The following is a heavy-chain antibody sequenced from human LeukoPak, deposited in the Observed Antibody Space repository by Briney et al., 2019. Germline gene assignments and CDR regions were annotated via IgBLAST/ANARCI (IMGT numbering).Heavy chain of an antibody. CDR1: GFTFSSYS. CDR2: ISSSSSYI. Sequence: PGGSLRLSCAASGFTFSSYSMNWVRQAPGKGLEWVSSISSSSSYIYYADSVKGRFTISRDNAKNSLYLQMNSLRAEDTAVYYCARGRLMGSGLPAIDYWGQGTLVTVSS. CDR3: ARGRLMGSGLPAIDY. V-gene: IGHV3-21*01. D-gene: IGHD3-10*01. J-gene: IGHJ4*02.